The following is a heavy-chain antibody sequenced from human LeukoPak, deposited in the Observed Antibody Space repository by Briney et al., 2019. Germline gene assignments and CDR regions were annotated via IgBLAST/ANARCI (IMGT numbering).Heavy chain of an antibody. CDR3: ARDSWNTGNWADY. V-gene: IGHV4-4*09. CDR2: IYTSGST. Sequence: SETLSLTCTVSGGSISSYYWSWIRQPPGKGLEWIGYIYTSGSTNYNPSLKSRVTMSVDTSKNQFSLKLSSVTAADTAVYYCARDSWNTGNWADYWGQGTLVTVSS. D-gene: IGHD1/OR15-1a*01. CDR1: GGSISSYY. J-gene: IGHJ4*02.